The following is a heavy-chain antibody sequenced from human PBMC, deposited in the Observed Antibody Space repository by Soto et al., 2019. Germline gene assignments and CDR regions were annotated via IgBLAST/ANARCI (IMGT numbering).Heavy chain of an antibody. D-gene: IGHD5-12*01. V-gene: IGHV3-9*01. CDR3: AKDTGGYDYAFDI. CDR1: GFTFNDYG. J-gene: IGHJ3*02. CDR2: ISWNSGSI. Sequence: GGSMRLSCAASGFTFNDYGMHWVRQDPGKGLEWVSGISWNSGSIDYADSVKGRFTISRDNARKSLFLQMNSLRPEDTALYYCAKDTGGYDYAFDIWGQGTMVTVSS.